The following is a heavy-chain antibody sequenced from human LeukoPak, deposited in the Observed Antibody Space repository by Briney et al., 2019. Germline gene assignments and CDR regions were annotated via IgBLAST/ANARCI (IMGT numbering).Heavy chain of an antibody. D-gene: IGHD3-22*01. CDR2: IIPIFGTA. Sequence: SVSVSCRASGGTFSSYAISWVRQAPGQGLEWMGGIIPIFGTANYAQKFQGRVTITADESTSTAYMELSSLRSEDTAVYYCARVGAYDSSGPGGEFDYWGQGTLVTVSS. V-gene: IGHV1-69*13. CDR1: GGTFSSYA. CDR3: ARVGAYDSSGPGGEFDY. J-gene: IGHJ4*02.